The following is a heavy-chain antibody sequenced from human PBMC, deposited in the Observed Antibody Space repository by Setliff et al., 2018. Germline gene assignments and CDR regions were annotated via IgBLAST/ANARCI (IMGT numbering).Heavy chain of an antibody. CDR3: ARGYHYGSSSYSTDYFDD. CDR2: IYYSGSA. V-gene: IGHV4-59*12. CDR1: GGSISSYY. Sequence: SETLSLTCTVSGGSISSYYWGWIWQHQGKGLEWIGYIYYSGSANYNPSLKSRVTISVDTAKTQFSLKLSSVTAADTALYSCARGYHYGSSSYSTDYFDDWGQGTLVTVSS. J-gene: IGHJ4*02. D-gene: IGHD3-22*01.